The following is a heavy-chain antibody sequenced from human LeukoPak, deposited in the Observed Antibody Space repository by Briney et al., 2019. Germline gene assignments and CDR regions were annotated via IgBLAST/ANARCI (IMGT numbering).Heavy chain of an antibody. J-gene: IGHJ5*02. CDR2: IYISGGN. Sequence: SEALSLTCTVSGGSISSGNYYWSWLRQPAEMGLEWIGRIYISGGNLYNPSLKSRVTISIDTSKNQFYLRLSSVTAADTAVYYCARVRRNSGNKYFDPWGQGTRVTVSS. D-gene: IGHD5-12*01. V-gene: IGHV4-61*02. CDR3: ARVRRNSGNKYFDP. CDR1: GGSISSGNYY.